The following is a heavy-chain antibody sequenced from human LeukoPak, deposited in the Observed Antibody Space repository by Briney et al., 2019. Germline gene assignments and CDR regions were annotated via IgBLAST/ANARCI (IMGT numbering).Heavy chain of an antibody. CDR3: ARGRTGHESYYYYNMDV. Sequence: PGGSLRLSCAACGFSFGDDFMTWIRQAPGGGLEWISFIRHSGITISYAESVRGRFTISRDNAKNSLFLQMTNLGAEDTALYYCARGRTGHESYYYYNMDVWGKGTTVIVSS. D-gene: IGHD3-10*01. V-gene: IGHV3-11*01. CDR1: GFSFGDDF. J-gene: IGHJ6*03. CDR2: IRHSGITI.